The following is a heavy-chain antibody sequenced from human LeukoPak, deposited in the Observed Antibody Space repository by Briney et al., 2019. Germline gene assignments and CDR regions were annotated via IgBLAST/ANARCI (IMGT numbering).Heavy chain of an antibody. CDR2: ISAYNGNT. D-gene: IGHD2-2*02. V-gene: IGHV1-18*01. CDR3: ARDPNTSCYTFRCGMDV. CDR1: GYTFTSYG. Sequence: ASVKVSCKASGYTFTSYGISWVRQAPGQGLEWMGWISAYNGNTNYAQKLQGRVTMTTDTSTSTAYMELRSLRSDDTAVYYCARDPNTSCYTFRCGMDVWGQGTAVTVSS. J-gene: IGHJ6*02.